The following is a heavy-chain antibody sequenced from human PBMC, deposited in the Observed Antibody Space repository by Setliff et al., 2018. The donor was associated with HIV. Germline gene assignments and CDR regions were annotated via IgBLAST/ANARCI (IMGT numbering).Heavy chain of an antibody. Sequence: LRLSCAASGFTFSSYAMSWVRQAPGKGLEWVSAISGSGGSTYYADSVKGRFTISRDNSKNTLYLQMNSLRAEDTAVYYCARASSYYYDSSGYSSYFDYWGQGTLVTVSS. J-gene: IGHJ4*02. CDR3: ARASSYYYDSSGYSSYFDY. V-gene: IGHV3-23*01. D-gene: IGHD3-22*01. CDR1: GFTFSSYA. CDR2: ISGSGGST.